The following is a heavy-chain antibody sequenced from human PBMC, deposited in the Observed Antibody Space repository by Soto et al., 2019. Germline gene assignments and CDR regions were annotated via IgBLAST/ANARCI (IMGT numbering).Heavy chain of an antibody. V-gene: IGHV3-48*02. CDR1: GFTFSSYS. Sequence: EVQLVESGGGLVQPGGSLRLSCAASGFTFSSYSMNWVRQAPGKGLEWVSYISSSSSTIYYADSVKGRFTISRDNAKNSLYLQMNSLRDEDTAVYYCARGYWATRSRVEIDYWGQGTLVTVSS. D-gene: IGHD5-12*01. J-gene: IGHJ4*02. CDR2: ISSSSSTI. CDR3: ARGYWATRSRVEIDY.